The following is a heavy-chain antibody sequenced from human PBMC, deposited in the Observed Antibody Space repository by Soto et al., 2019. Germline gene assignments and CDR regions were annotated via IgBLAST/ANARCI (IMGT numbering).Heavy chain of an antibody. V-gene: IGHV1-18*01. CDR3: ARDGSSYDYAHYFYGMDV. CDR1: GYKFTNHG. J-gene: IGHJ6*02. CDR2: ISAYDGNT. D-gene: IGHD3-10*01. Sequence: QVQLVQSGAEVKKPGASVRVSCKASGYKFTNHGISWVRQAPGQGLEGMGWISAYDGNTNYAQQLQDRVTMNTDTSTNTAYMEGRSLRSDDTAVYYCARDGSSYDYAHYFYGMDVWGQGTTVTVSS.